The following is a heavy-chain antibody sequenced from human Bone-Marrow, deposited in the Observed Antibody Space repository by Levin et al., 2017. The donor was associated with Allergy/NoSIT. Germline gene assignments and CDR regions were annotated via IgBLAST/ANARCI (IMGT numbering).Heavy chain of an antibody. CDR3: ARTVPRGYSGYDSFDY. J-gene: IGHJ4*02. Sequence: GESLKISCKGSGYSFTSYWISWVRQMPGKGLEWMGRIDLGDSYTDYSPSFQGHVTISADKSISTAYLQWSSLKASDTAMYYCARTVPRGYSGYDSFDYWGQGTLVTVSS. CDR1: GYSFTSYW. V-gene: IGHV5-10-1*01. CDR2: IDLGDSYT. D-gene: IGHD5-12*01.